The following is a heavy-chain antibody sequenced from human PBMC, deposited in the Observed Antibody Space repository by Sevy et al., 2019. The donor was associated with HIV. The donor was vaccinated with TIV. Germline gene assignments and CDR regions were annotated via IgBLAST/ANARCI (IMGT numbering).Heavy chain of an antibody. J-gene: IGHJ3*02. Sequence: ASVKVYCKASGYTFTGYYMHWVRQAPGQGLEWMGRINPNSGGTNYAQKFQGRVTMTRDTSISTAYMELSRLRSDDTAVYYCARGIAAAGGNAFDIWGQGTMVTVSS. CDR1: GYTFTGYY. D-gene: IGHD6-13*01. CDR3: ARGIAAAGGNAFDI. V-gene: IGHV1-2*06. CDR2: INPNSGGT.